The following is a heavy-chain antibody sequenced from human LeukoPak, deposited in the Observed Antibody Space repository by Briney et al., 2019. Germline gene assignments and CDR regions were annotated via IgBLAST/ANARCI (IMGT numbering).Heavy chain of an antibody. J-gene: IGHJ6*03. D-gene: IGHD2-2*01. V-gene: IGHV3-48*03. CDR3: ARDGVVVVPAPSSFMDV. CDR1: GFTFSSYE. Sequence: GGSLRLSCAASGFTFSSYEMNWVRQAPGKGLEWVSYMSSSGSTIYYADSVKGRFTISRDNAKNSLYLQMNSLRAEDTAVYYCARDGVVVVPAPSSFMDVWGKGTTVTVSS. CDR2: MSSSGSTI.